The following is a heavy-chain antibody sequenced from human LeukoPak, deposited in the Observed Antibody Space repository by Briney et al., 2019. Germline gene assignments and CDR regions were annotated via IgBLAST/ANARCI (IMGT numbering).Heavy chain of an antibody. V-gene: IGHV3-53*05. Sequence: GSLRLSCAASGFTVSSNYMSWVRQAPGKGLEWVSVIYSGGSTYYADSVKGRFTISRDNSKNTLYLQMNSLRAEDTAVYYCARTITMVRGAFDYWGQGTLVTVSS. J-gene: IGHJ4*02. D-gene: IGHD3-10*01. CDR3: ARTITMVRGAFDY. CDR2: IYSGGST. CDR1: GFTVSSNY.